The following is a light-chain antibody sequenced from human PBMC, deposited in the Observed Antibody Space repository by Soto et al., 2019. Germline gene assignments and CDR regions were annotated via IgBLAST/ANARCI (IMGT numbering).Light chain of an antibody. J-gene: IGKJ2*01. V-gene: IGKV4-1*01. CDR2: WAS. CDR1: QSVFHTSYNRNY. CDR3: QQYDSSPYT. Sequence: DIVMTQSPDSLAVSLGERATINCKSSQSVFHTSYNRNYLAWYLQKPGQPPKVLMYWASTRESGVPDRFSGSWSGTDFILTISRLEPEDFAVYYCQQYDSSPYTFGQGTKLEIK.